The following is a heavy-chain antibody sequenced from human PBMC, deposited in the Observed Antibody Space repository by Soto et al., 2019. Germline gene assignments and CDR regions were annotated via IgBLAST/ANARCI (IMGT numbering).Heavy chain of an antibody. J-gene: IGHJ5*02. Sequence: SETLSLTCAVSGGSXSSSNWWSWVRQPPGKGLEWIGEIYHSGSTNYNPSLKSRVTISVDKSKNQFSLKLSSVTAADTAVYYCARVPLYSSGWYEGFDPWGQGTLVTVSS. CDR3: ARVPLYSSGWYEGFDP. CDR2: IYHSGST. CDR1: GGSXSSSNW. V-gene: IGHV4-4*02. D-gene: IGHD6-19*01.